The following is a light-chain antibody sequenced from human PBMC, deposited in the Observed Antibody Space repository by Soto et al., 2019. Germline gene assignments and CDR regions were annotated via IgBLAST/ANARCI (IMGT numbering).Light chain of an antibody. CDR2: DVT. Sequence: QSALTQPRSVSGSPGQSVTISCTGTSNDVGGYNYVSWYQQHPGKAPKLIIYDVTKRPSGVPDRFSGSKSGNTASLTISGLQAEDESEYYCSSYAGFYTLLFGGGTKLTVL. CDR1: SNDVGGYNY. CDR3: SSYAGFYTLL. V-gene: IGLV2-11*01. J-gene: IGLJ2*01.